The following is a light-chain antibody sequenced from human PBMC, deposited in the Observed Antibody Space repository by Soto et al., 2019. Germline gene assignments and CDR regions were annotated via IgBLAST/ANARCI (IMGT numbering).Light chain of an antibody. Sequence: IQMTQSPASLSASVGDRVTITCRASQGISSYLAWYQQKPGKAPKLLIYAASTLQSGVPSRFSGSGSGTDFTLTISCLQSEDFATYYCQQYYSYPLITFGQGTRLE. CDR3: QQYYSYPLIT. V-gene: IGKV1-8*01. CDR1: QGISSY. J-gene: IGKJ5*01. CDR2: AAS.